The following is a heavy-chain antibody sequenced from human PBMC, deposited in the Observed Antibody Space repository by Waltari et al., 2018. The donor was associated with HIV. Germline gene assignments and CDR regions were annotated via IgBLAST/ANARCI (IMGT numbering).Heavy chain of an antibody. J-gene: IGHJ4*02. Sequence: EVQLVESGGGLVKPGGSLRLSCAASGFTFNNAWRSWVRQTPGKVLEWVGRIKSKTDGGTTNYAEPVNCRFTISRDDSKNTLYVQMNSLRTEDTAVYYCTTRIVGPTFDYWGQGTLVTVSS. CDR1: GFTFNNAW. D-gene: IGHD1-26*01. CDR3: TTRIVGPTFDY. V-gene: IGHV3-15*01. CDR2: IKSKTDGGTT.